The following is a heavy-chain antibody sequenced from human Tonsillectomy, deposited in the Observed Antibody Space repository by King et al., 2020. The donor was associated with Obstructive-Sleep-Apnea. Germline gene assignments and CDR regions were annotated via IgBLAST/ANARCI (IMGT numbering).Heavy chain of an antibody. Sequence: VQLVESGGGLVQPGGSLRLSCAASGFTFSSYNMNWVRQATGKGLEWVSYISTSSSSIYYADSVKGRFTISRDNAKNSLYLQMNSLRAEDTAVYSCARRGEFDYWGQGTLVTVSS. CDR3: ARRGEFDY. V-gene: IGHV3-48*04. CDR2: ISTSSSSI. CDR1: GFTFSSYN. D-gene: IGHD3-10*01. J-gene: IGHJ4*02.